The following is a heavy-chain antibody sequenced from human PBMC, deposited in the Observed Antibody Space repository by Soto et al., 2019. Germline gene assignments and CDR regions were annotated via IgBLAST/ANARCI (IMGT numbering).Heavy chain of an antibody. CDR2: ISSSSSYI. J-gene: IGHJ6*03. CDR1: GFTFSSYS. Sequence: GGSLRLSCAACGFTFSSYSMNWVRQAPGKGLEWVSYISSSSSYIYYADSVKGRFTISRDNAKNSLYLQMNSLRAEDTAVYYCARVPTAPYYYYYYMDVWGKGTTVTVSS. D-gene: IGHD5-18*01. V-gene: IGHV3-21*05. CDR3: ARVPTAPYYYYYYMDV.